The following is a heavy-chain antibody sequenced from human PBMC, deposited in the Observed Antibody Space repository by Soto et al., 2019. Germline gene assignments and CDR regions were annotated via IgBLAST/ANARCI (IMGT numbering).Heavy chain of an antibody. Sequence: SPTLSLTCAISGDSVSSNSAAWNWIRQSPSRGLEWLGRTYYRSKWYNDYAVSVKSRITINPDTSKNQFSLQLNSVTPEDTAVYYCARARGIGSSSWYVGGFDPWGQGTLVTISS. CDR3: ARARGIGSSSWYVGGFDP. CDR2: TYYRSKWYN. D-gene: IGHD6-13*01. J-gene: IGHJ5*02. CDR1: GDSVSSNSAA. V-gene: IGHV6-1*01.